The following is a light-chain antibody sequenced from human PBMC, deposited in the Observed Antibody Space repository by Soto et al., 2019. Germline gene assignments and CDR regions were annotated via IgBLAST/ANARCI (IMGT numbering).Light chain of an antibody. J-gene: IGLJ2*01. CDR2: EGS. V-gene: IGLV2-23*01. CDR3: CSYAGSSTPHVV. Sequence: QSALTQPASVSGSPGQSITISCTGTSSDVGSYNLVSWYQQHPGKAPKLMIYEGSERPSGVSNRSSGSKSGNTASLTISGLQAEDEADYYCCSYAGSSTPHVVFGGGTKLTVL. CDR1: SSDVGSYNL.